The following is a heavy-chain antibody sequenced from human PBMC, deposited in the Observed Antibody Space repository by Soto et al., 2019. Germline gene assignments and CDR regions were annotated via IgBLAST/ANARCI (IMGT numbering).Heavy chain of an antibody. J-gene: IGHJ4*02. CDR3: ARDGEYCGGDCYSDY. D-gene: IGHD2-21*02. V-gene: IGHV1-46*01. CDR2: INPSGGST. CDR1: GYTFTSYY. Sequence: GASVKVSCKASGYTFTSYYMHWVRQAPGQGLEWMGMINPSGGSTSYAQKFQGRVTMTRDTSTSTVYMELSSLRSEDTAVYYCARDGEYCGGDCYSDYWGQGTLVTVSS.